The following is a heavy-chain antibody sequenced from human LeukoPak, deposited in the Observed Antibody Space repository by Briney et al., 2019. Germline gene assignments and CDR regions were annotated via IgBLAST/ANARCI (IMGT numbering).Heavy chain of an antibody. CDR2: ISGSGGST. CDR3: AKDLPGSRESRTGRWFDP. J-gene: IGHJ5*02. CDR1: GFTFSAYA. D-gene: IGHD6-25*01. V-gene: IGHV3-23*01. Sequence: GGSLRLSCAASGFTFSAYAMSWVRQAPGMGLEWVLAISGSGGSTYYADSVKGRFTISRDKSKNTLYLEMNSLRAEDTAVYYCAKDLPGSRESRTGRWFDPWGQGTPVTVSS.